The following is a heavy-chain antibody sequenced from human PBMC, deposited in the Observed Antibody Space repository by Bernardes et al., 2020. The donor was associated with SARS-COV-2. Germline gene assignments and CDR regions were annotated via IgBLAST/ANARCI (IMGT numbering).Heavy chain of an antibody. Sequence: GGSLRLSCAASGYTFSRFWMHWVRQAPGKGLVWVSRIDNYGSTIDYADAVRGRFAISRDDSKNTLFLQMNNLRAEDTAIYYCAKGRSRSSKYPYDHWGQGTLVTVSS. CDR1: GYTFSRFW. CDR2: IDNYGSTI. D-gene: IGHD6-19*01. J-gene: IGHJ4*02. CDR3: AKGRSRSSKYPYDH. V-gene: IGHV3-74*01.